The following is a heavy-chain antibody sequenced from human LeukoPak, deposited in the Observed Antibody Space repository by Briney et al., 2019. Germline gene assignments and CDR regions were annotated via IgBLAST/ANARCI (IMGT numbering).Heavy chain of an antibody. J-gene: IGHJ6*03. CDR1: GGTFSSYT. CDR3: ARSDSQFDFWSGYSPYYYYMDV. CDR2: IIPIFGTA. D-gene: IGHD3-3*01. Sequence: ASVKVSCKASGGTFSSYTISWVRQATGQGLEWMGGIIPIFGTANYAQKFQGRVTITTDESTSTAYMELSSLRSEDTAVYYCARSDSQFDFWSGYSPYYYYMDVWGKGTTVTVSS. V-gene: IGHV1-69*05.